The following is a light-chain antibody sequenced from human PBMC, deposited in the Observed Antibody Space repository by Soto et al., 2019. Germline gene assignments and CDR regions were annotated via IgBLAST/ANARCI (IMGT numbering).Light chain of an antibody. CDR2: YDS. Sequence: SYELTQPPSVSVAPGKTPTLAGGGGNIGSKSGNGYKKRSGQAPGLVMYYDSDRPSGIPERFSGSNSGNTATLTISRVEAGDEADYYCQVWDISSGHVVFGGGTKLTVL. J-gene: IGLJ3*02. CDR1: NIGSKS. CDR3: QVWDISSGHVV. V-gene: IGLV3-21*01.